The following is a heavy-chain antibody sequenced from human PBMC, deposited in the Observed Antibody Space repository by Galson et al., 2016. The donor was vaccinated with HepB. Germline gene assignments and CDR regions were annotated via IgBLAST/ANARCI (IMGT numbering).Heavy chain of an antibody. D-gene: IGHD2-15*01. CDR1: GFSFSTYV. CDR2: ISSGSGHI. Sequence: SLRLSCAASGFSFSTYVMHWVRQAPGKGLESVSSISSGSGHIFYADSVKGRFTISRDDSKNSLYLQMDSLRTEDTGVYYCARGDGGAPLGYWGQGTLVTVSS. CDR3: ARGDGGAPLGY. V-gene: IGHV3-21*04. J-gene: IGHJ4*02.